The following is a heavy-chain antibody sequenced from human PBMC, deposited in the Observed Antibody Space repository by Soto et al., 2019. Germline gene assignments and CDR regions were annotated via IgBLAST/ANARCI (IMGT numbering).Heavy chain of an antibody. CDR1: GYTFKSYA. CDR3: ARSVVVGGFFTFNY. CDR2: INAGNGNT. Sequence: GASVKVSCKASGYTFKSYAIHWVRQAPGQRLEWMGWINAGNGNTKYSQKFQGRVTFTRDTSASTAYMELSSLRSEDTAGYYCARSVVVGGFFTFNYWGQETLVTVS. J-gene: IGHJ4*02. V-gene: IGHV1-3*01. D-gene: IGHD2-21*01.